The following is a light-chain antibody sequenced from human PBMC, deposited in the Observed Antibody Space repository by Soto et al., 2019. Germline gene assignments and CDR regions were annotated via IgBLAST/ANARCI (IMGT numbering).Light chain of an antibody. CDR3: QQLSRYPLT. V-gene: IGKV1-5*01. Sequence: DIQMTQSPSTLPASVGDRVTITCRASQSITTWLAWYQQRPGKAPKLLIYDVSSLQSGVPSRFSGSGSETEFSLTIRALQPEDFATYYCQQLSRYPLTFGGGTKVDI. J-gene: IGKJ4*01. CDR2: DVS. CDR1: QSITTW.